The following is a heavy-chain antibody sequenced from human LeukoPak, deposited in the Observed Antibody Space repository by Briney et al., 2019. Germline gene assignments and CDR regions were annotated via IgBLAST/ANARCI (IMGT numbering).Heavy chain of an antibody. V-gene: IGHV3-23*01. CDR2: ISAGGAST. CDR1: GSTFSSTG. J-gene: IGHJ6*03. Sequence: GGSLRLSCAASGSTFSSTGMTWVRQAPGKGLEWVSSISAGGASTYYADSVKGRFTISRDNSRDTLYLQKNSLRAEDTAVYYCARMWLLSYYIDFWGKGTTVTVS. D-gene: IGHD3-22*01. CDR3: ARMWLLSYYIDF.